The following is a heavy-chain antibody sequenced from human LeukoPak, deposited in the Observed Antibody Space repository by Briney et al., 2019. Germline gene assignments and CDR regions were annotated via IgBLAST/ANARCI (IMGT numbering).Heavy chain of an antibody. J-gene: IGHJ6*02. CDR2: IYTSGST. CDR1: GGSISSYY. D-gene: IGHD3-10*01. Sequence: SETLSLTCTVSGGSISSYYWSWIRQPAGKGLEWIGRIYTSGSTNYNPSLKSRVTMSVDTSKNQFSLKLSSVTAADTAVYYCARERRFGTPYGMDVWGQGTTVTVSS. V-gene: IGHV4-4*07. CDR3: ARERRFGTPYGMDV.